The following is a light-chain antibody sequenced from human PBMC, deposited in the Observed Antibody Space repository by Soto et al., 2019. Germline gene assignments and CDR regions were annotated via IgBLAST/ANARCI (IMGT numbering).Light chain of an antibody. CDR3: MQALQTPPKWT. Sequence: DIVMTQSPLSLPVTPGEPASISCRSSQSLLHSNGYNYLDWYLQKPGQSPQLLIYLGSNRASGVPDRFSGSGSGTDFTLKISRVEAEDVGVYYCMQALQTPPKWTFDQGTKVEIK. CDR2: LGS. CDR1: QSLLHSNGYNY. J-gene: IGKJ1*01. V-gene: IGKV2-28*01.